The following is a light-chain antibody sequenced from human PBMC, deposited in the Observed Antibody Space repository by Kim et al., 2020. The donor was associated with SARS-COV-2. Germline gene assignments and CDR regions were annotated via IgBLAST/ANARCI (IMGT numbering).Light chain of an antibody. J-gene: IGKJ2*01. CDR3: QQYNSYSPYT. V-gene: IGKV1-5*03. CDR2: KAS. CDR1: QSISSW. Sequence: SVGDRVTITCRASQSISSWLAWYQQKPGKAPKLLIYKASSLESGVPSRFSGSGSGTEFTLTISSLQPDDFATYYCQQYNSYSPYTFGQGTKVDIK.